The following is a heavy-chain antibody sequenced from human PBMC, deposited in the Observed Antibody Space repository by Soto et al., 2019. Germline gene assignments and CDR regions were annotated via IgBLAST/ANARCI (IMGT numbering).Heavy chain of an antibody. V-gene: IGHV1-69*12. CDR2: IIPIFGTA. D-gene: IGHD5-12*01. CDR3: ARGNHRWLQLWYFDL. Sequence: QVQLVQSGAEVKKPGSSVTVSCKASGGTFSSYTISWVRQAPGQGLEWMGGIIPIFGTANYAQKFQGRVTITVDESTSKGYMELSSLSSEDTAVYYCARGNHRWLQLWYFDLWGRGTLVTVSS. J-gene: IGHJ2*01. CDR1: GGTFSSYT.